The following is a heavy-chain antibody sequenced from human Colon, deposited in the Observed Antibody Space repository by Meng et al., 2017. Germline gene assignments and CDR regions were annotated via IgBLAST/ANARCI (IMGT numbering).Heavy chain of an antibody. CDR2: MSDSGTT. Sequence: QVHLHESGPGLVRPSDDLSLVCTVSGGSIKSGGYPWSWVRQHPGKGLEYIGFMSDSGTTDYNPSLRSRVSISEIDSSKNQFSLTLRSVTAADTATYFCARDTLYGTDYWGQGVLVTVSS. J-gene: IGHJ4*02. D-gene: IGHD4-17*01. CDR3: ARDTLYGTDY. CDR1: GGSIKSGGYP. V-gene: IGHV4-31*03.